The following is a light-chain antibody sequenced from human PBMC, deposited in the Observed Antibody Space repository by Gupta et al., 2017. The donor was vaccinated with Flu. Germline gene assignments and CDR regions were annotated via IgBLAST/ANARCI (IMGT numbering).Light chain of an antibody. CDR1: QILSRGY. V-gene: IGKV3-20*01. J-gene: IGKJ1*01. CDR2: GTS. Sequence: GEIATLSCRVSQILSRGYLAWNQQKPGQRPRLLMYGTSTRAAGVPDRFRGSGYGTDFSLTIDRREPEDFAVYYCRQDAGTSMWTFGQGTKVEVK. CDR3: RQDAGTSMWT.